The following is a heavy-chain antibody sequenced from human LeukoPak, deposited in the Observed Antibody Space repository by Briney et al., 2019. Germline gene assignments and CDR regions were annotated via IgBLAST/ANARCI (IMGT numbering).Heavy chain of an antibody. J-gene: IGHJ3*02. V-gene: IGHV4-39*07. CDR1: GGSISSSSYY. D-gene: IGHD1-7*01. CDR3: ASQELRLDAFDI. CDR2: IYYSGST. Sequence: PSETLSLTCTVSGGSISSSSYYWGWIRQPPGKGLEWIGSIYYSGSTYYNPSLKSRVTISVDTSKNQFSLKLSSVTAADTAVYYCASQELRLDAFDIWGQGTMVTVSS.